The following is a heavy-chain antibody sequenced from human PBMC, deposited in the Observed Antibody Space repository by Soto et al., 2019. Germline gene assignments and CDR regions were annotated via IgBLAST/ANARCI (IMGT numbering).Heavy chain of an antibody. CDR3: ARLTNVLLWFGELVSRDYFDY. V-gene: IGHV4-39*07. CDR2: INHSGST. CDR1: GGSISSSSYY. D-gene: IGHD3-10*01. J-gene: IGHJ4*02. Sequence: SETLSLTCTVSGGSISSSSYYWGWIRQPPGKGLEWIGEINHSGSTNYNPSLKSRVTISVDTSKNQFSLKLSSVTAADTAVYYCARLTNVLLWFGELVSRDYFDYWGQGTLVTVSS.